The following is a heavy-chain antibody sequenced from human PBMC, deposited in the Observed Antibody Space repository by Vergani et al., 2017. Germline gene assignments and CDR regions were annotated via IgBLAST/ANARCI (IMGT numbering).Heavy chain of an antibody. Sequence: QVQLQESGPGLVKPSETLSLTCTVSGGSINRHYWNWIRQPPGKGLEWIGYIHHSGSTHYNPSLKTRVTILVDTSKNQFSLKLSSVAAADTAVYYCAGEAYGMDVWGQGTTVTVSS. J-gene: IGHJ6*02. CDR3: AGEAYGMDV. V-gene: IGHV4-59*11. CDR2: IHHSGST. CDR1: GGSINRHY.